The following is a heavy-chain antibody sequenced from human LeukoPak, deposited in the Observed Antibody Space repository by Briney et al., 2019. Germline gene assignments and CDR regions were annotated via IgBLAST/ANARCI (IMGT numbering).Heavy chain of an antibody. CDR3: ARDISGVRSKTSDDY. V-gene: IGHV1-2*02. D-gene: IGHD3-3*02. J-gene: IGHJ4*02. Sequence: GASVKVSCKASGYTFTGYYMHWVRQAPGQGLEWMGWINPNSGGTNYAQKFQGRVTMTRDTSISTAYMELSRLRSDDTAVYYCARDISGVRSKTSDDYWGQGTLVTVSS. CDR1: GYTFTGYY. CDR2: INPNSGGT.